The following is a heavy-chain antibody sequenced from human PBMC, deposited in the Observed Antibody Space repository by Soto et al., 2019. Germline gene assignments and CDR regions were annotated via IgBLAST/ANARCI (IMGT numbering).Heavy chain of an antibody. D-gene: IGHD3-9*01. CDR2: INHSGST. Sequence: SETLSLTCAFYGWSFSGYYWTWIRQPPGTGLEWIGEINHSGSTNYNPSLKSRVTISVDTSKNQFSLKLTSVTVEDTAVYYCAKEDWANPDSWGQGTLVTVSS. CDR3: AKEDWANPDS. J-gene: IGHJ4*02. V-gene: IGHV4-34*01. CDR1: GWSFSGYY.